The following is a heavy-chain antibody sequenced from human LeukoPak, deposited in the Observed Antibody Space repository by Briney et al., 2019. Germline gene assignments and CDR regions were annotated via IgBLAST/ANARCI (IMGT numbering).Heavy chain of an antibody. CDR3: LRGDRRDY. CDR2: IDSSGGYM. V-gene: IGHV3-21*06. CDR1: GFTFNTYS. Sequence: GGSLRLSCEASGFTFNTYSMNWARQAPGKGLEWVSPIDSSGGYMFYADSVKGRFIISRDNAKDSLYLQMNSLRVEDTAVYYCLRGDRRDYWGQGTLVTVSS. J-gene: IGHJ4*02.